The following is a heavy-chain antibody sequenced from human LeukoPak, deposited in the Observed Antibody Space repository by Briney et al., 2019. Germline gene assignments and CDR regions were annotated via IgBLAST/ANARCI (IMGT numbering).Heavy chain of an antibody. CDR1: GFTFSSYW. CDR3: ARDLPVAAADY. J-gene: IGHJ4*02. D-gene: IGHD6-13*01. V-gene: IGHV3-7*01. CDR2: IKQDGSEQ. Sequence: GGSLRLSCAASGFTFSSYWMSWVRQAPGKGLEWVANIKQDGSEQYYVDSVKGRFTISRDNAKNSLYLQMNSLRAEDTAVYYCARDLPVAAADYWGQGTLVTVSS.